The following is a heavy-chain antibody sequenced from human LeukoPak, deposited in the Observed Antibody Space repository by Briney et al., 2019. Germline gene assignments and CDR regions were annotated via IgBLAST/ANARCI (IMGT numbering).Heavy chain of an antibody. D-gene: IGHD5-18*01. V-gene: IGHV4-59*01. CDR1: GGSISSYY. Sequence: SETLSLTCTVSGGSISSYYWSWIRQPPGKGLEWIGYIYYSGSTHYNPSLKSLVPISVYTSNNQFSLKLRSVTAPDTAVYYCARTTAMVNWYFDLWGRGTLVTVSS. CDR2: IYYSGST. CDR3: ARTTAMVNWYFDL. J-gene: IGHJ2*01.